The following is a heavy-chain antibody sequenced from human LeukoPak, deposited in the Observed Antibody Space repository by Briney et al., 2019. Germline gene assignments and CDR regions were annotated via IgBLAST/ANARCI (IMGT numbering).Heavy chain of an antibody. V-gene: IGHV3-7*01. CDR3: ARVRKLRTRGVMDPLDY. Sequence: PGGSLRLSCAASGFTFNYYWLTWVRQAPGKGLECVAKIQQDGSEKYYVDSVKGRFIISRDNAKNSLYLQMNSLRAEDTAVYYCARVRKLRTRGVMDPLDYWGQGTLVTVSS. CDR1: GFTFNYYW. CDR2: IQQDGSEK. J-gene: IGHJ4*02. D-gene: IGHD3-10*01.